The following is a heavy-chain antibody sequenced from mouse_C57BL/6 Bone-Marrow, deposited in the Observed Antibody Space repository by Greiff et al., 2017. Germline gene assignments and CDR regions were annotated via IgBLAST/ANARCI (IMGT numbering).Heavy chain of an antibody. D-gene: IGHD1-1*01. J-gene: IGHJ1*03. CDR3: ARPYGSSYWYVDV. CDR1: GFTFSSYG. V-gene: IGHV5-6*01. CDR2: LSSGGSYT. Sequence: EVQLVESGGDLVKPGGSLKLSCAASGFTFSSYGMSWVRQTPDKRLAWVATLSSGGSYTYYPDSVKGRVTISRDTANNTLYLQMSSLKSEDTAMYNCARPYGSSYWYVDVWGTGTTVNVSS.